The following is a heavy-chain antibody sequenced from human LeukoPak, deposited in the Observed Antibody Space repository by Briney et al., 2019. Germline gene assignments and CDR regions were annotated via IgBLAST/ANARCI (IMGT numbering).Heavy chain of an antibody. D-gene: IGHD2-15*01. V-gene: IGHV4-34*01. Sequence: SETLSLTCAVYGGSFSGYYWSWIRQPPGKGLEWIGEINHSGSTNYNPSLTSRVTISVDTSKNQFSLKLSSVTAADTAVYYCARGPPTRPRIGGGWTRYTKAHAFDIWGQGTMVTVSS. CDR2: INHSGST. J-gene: IGHJ3*02. CDR3: ARGPPTRPRIGGGWTRYTKAHAFDI. CDR1: GGSFSGYY.